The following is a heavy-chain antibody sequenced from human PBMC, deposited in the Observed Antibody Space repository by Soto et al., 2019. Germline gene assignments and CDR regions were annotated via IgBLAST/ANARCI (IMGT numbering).Heavy chain of an antibody. D-gene: IGHD2-15*01. V-gene: IGHV3-23*01. CDR2: FSSGGGGT. CDR3: TKANRYCSGANCFTFDY. CDR1: VLPFSNYA. J-gene: IGHJ4*02. Sequence: PGGSMRLSCTACVLPFSNYAMSWVRQAPGKGLEWVSTFSSGGGGTYYADSVKGRFTISRDNSKNTLSLQMNSLRAEDTAVYYCTKANRYCSGANCFTFDYWGLGTLVTVSS.